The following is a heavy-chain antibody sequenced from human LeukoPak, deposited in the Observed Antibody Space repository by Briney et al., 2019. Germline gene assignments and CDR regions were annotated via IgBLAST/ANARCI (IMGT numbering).Heavy chain of an antibody. V-gene: IGHV3-30*02. J-gene: IGHJ4*02. Sequence: GGSLRLSCVATVFTFSRNGMHWVRQAPGKGLEGVTFIQYDGSKKYYADSVKGRFTISRDNSKNTLYLEMNSLRAEDTAVYYCAKDIGSYYDYWGQGSLVTVPS. CDR3: AKDIGSYYDY. CDR1: VFTFSRNG. CDR2: IQYDGSKK. D-gene: IGHD3-10*01.